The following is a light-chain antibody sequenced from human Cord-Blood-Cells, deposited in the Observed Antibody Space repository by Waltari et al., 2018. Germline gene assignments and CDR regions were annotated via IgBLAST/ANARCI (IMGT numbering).Light chain of an antibody. CDR1: QSISSY. V-gene: IGKV1-39*01. Sequence: DIQMTQSPSSLSASVGDRVTITCRASQSISSYLNWDQQKPGKAPKLLIYAASSLQSGVPSRFSGSGSGADVSLTISSLQPEEFATYYGQQSYSTPRTFGQGTKLEIK. CDR2: AAS. CDR3: QQSYSTPRT. J-gene: IGKJ2*01.